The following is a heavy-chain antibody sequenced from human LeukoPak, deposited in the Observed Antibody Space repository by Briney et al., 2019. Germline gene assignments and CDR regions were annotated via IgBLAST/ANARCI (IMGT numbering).Heavy chain of an antibody. J-gene: IGHJ4*02. CDR3: ARPGYSSSWYPY. V-gene: IGHV4-34*01. Sequence: SETLSLTCAVSGGSFSGYYWSWIRQPPGKGLEWIGEINHSGSTNYNPSLKSRVTISVDTSKNQFSLKLSSVTAADTAVYYCARPGYSSSWYPYWGQGTLVTVSS. CDR2: INHSGST. CDR1: GGSFSGYY. D-gene: IGHD6-13*01.